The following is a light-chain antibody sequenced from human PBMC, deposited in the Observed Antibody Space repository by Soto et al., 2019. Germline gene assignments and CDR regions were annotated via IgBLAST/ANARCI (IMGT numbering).Light chain of an antibody. J-gene: IGKJ5*01. CDR1: QSVSSY. Sequence: EIVMTQSPATLSVSPGERATLSCRASQSVSSYLAWYQQKPGQAPRLLIYGASSRATGIPDRFSGSGSGTDFTLTISRLEPEDFAVYYCQQYGSSSTFGQGTRLEI. V-gene: IGKV3-20*01. CDR2: GAS. CDR3: QQYGSSST.